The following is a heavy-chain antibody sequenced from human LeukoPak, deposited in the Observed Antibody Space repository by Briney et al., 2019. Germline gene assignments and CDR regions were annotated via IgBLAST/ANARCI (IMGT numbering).Heavy chain of an antibody. CDR2: IRGSSDGI. J-gene: IGHJ4*02. CDR3: ARDIELPLAFWVPFDH. Sequence: GGSLRLSCAASGFSFSRYVMSWVRQAAGKGLEWVSTIRGSSDGIYYADSVKGRFTISRDNSRNMLYLQMSGLRVDDTAVYFCARDIELPLAFWVPFDHWGQGALVTVSS. V-gene: IGHV3-23*01. D-gene: IGHD1-7*01. CDR1: GFSFSRYV.